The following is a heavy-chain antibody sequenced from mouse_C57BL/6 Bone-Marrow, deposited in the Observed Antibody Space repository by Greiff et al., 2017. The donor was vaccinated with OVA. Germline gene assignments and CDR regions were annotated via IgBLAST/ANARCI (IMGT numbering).Heavy chain of an antibody. Sequence: EVQLQQSGPVLVKPGASVKMSCKASGYTFTDYYMNWVKQSHGKSLEWIGVINPYNGGTSYNEKFKGKATLTVDKSSSTAYMKLNSLTSEDSAVYYSARSVYAMDYWGQGTTVTVSS. V-gene: IGHV1-19*01. CDR3: ARSVYAMDY. CDR1: GYTFTDYY. J-gene: IGHJ4*01. CDR2: INPYNGGT.